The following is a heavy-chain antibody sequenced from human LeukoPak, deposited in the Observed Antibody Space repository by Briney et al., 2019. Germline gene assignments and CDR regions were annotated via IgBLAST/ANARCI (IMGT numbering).Heavy chain of an antibody. D-gene: IGHD6-13*01. CDR2: IYFSGST. Sequence: PSETLSLTCTVSGGSISSSSYYWGWIRQPPGKGLEWIGYIYFSGSTDYNPSLKSRVTISVDTSNNQFSLKLSSVTAADTAVYFCARLLAAPNWFDPWGQETLVTVSS. J-gene: IGHJ5*02. CDR1: GGSISSSSYY. CDR3: ARLLAAPNWFDP. V-gene: IGHV4-61*05.